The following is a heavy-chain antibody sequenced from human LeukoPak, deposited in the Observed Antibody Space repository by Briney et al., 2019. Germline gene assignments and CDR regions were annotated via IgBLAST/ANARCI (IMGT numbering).Heavy chain of an antibody. CDR3: ARVGWYSSGWYYFDY. V-gene: IGHV4-38-2*02. CDR1: GYSISSGYY. Sequence: SETLSLTCTVSGYSISSGYYWGWIRQPPGKGLEWIGSIYHSGSTYYNPSLKSRVTISVDTSKNQFSLKLSSVTAADTAVYYCARVGWYSSGWYYFDYWGQGTLVTVSS. CDR2: IYHSGST. J-gene: IGHJ4*02. D-gene: IGHD6-19*01.